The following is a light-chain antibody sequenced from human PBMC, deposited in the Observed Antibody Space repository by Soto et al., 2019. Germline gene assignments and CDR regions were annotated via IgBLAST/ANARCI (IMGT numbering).Light chain of an antibody. CDR1: QSISSW. Sequence: DIQMTQSPSTLSASVGDRVTITCRASQSISSWLAWYQQKPGKAPKLLIYDASSLVSGVPSRFSGSGSGTEFTLTFSSLQPDDFAPFYCQQYNSYPMYTFGQGTKLEIK. CDR3: QQYNSYPMYT. J-gene: IGKJ2*01. CDR2: DAS. V-gene: IGKV1-5*01.